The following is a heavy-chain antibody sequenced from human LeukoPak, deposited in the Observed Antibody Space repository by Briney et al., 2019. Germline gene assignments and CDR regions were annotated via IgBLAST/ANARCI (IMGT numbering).Heavy chain of an antibody. CDR3: ARVWSGQQLVLGDY. CDR1: GFTFSGYA. Sequence: PGGSLRLSCEASGFTFSGYAVSWVRQAPGKGLEWVSGFGTDGNTHYAESVRGRFDISRDTSKTTVYLQMNSLRDEDTAVYYCARVWSGQQLVLGDYWGQGTLVTVSS. CDR2: FGTDGNT. J-gene: IGHJ4*02. V-gene: IGHV3-23*01. D-gene: IGHD6-13*01.